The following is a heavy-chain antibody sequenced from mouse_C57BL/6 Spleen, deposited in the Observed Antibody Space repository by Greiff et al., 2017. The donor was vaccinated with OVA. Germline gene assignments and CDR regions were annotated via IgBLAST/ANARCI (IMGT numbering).Heavy chain of an antibody. CDR3: ATYGNYVE. Sequence: EVHLVESGGGLVKPGGSLKLSCAASGFTFSDYGMHWVRQAPEKGLEWVAYISSGSSTIYYADTVKGRFTISRDNAKNTLFLQMTRLRSEDTAMYYCATYGNYVEWGQGTLVTVSA. CDR1: GFTFSDYG. V-gene: IGHV5-17*01. CDR2: ISSGSSTI. D-gene: IGHD2-1*01. J-gene: IGHJ3*02.